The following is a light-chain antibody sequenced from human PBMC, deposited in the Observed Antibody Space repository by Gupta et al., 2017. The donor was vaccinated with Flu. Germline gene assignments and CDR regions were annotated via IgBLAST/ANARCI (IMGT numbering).Light chain of an antibody. CDR3: SSYTSINSWV. CDR2: EVT. CDR1: SSDVGYYNY. J-gene: IGLJ3*02. V-gene: IGLV2-14*01. Sequence: QSALTQPASVSGSPGQSITISCTGTSSDVGYYNYVSWHQHHTGKAPKLIIYEVTNRPSGVSNRFSGSKSGNTASLSISGLQAEDEADYYCSSYTSINSWVFGGGTKVTVL.